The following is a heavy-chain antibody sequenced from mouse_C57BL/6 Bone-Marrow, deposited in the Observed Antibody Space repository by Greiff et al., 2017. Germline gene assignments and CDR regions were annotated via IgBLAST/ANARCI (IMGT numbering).Heavy chain of an antibody. CDR3: ARGYDYDNAMDY. Sequence: EVQLQQPGPELVKPGASVKISCKASGYSFTDYNMNWVKQSNGKSLEWIGVINPNYGTTSYNQKFKGKATLTVDKSSSTAYMQLNSLTSEDSAVYSCARGYDYDNAMDYWGQGTAVTVSS. V-gene: IGHV1-39*01. CDR1: GYSFTDYN. D-gene: IGHD2-4*01. CDR2: INPNYGTT. J-gene: IGHJ4*01.